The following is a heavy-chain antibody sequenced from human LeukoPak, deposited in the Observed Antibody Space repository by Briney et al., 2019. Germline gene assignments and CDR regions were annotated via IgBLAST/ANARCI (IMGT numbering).Heavy chain of an antibody. CDR1: GGSISSYY. V-gene: IGHV4-59*12. CDR2: IYYSGST. Sequence: SETLSLTCTVSGGSISSYYWSWIRQPPGKGLEWIGYIYYSGSTNYNPSLKSRVTISVDTSKNQFSLKLSSVTAADTAVYYCAREGLGYCSGGSCYFNWFDPWGQGTLVTVSS. CDR3: AREGLGYCSGGSCYFNWFDP. D-gene: IGHD2-15*01. J-gene: IGHJ5*02.